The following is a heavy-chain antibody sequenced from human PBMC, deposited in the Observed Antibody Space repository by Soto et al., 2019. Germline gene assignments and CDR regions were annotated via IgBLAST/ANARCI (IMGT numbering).Heavy chain of an antibody. CDR2: MNPNSGNT. V-gene: IGHV1-8*01. J-gene: IGHJ6*03. Sequence: VSVKVSCKASGYTFTSYDINWVRQATGQGLEWMGWMNPNSGNTGYAQKFQGRVTMTRNTSISTAYMELSSLRSEDTAVYYCARGVYYDFWSGPEVYMDVWGKGTTVTVSS. D-gene: IGHD3-3*01. CDR1: GYTFTSYD. CDR3: ARGVYYDFWSGPEVYMDV.